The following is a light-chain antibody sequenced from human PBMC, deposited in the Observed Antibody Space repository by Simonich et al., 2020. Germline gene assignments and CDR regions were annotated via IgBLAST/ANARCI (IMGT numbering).Light chain of an antibody. CDR3: QQYNSYSQT. J-gene: IGKJ1*01. Sequence: DIQMTQSPSTLSASVGDRVTITCRASQSISSWLAWYQQKPGKAPKLLIFKASSLESGVPSRVRGRGSGTEITLTISSLQPDDFATYYCQQYNSYSQTFGQGTKVEIK. CDR2: KAS. V-gene: IGKV1-5*03. CDR1: QSISSW.